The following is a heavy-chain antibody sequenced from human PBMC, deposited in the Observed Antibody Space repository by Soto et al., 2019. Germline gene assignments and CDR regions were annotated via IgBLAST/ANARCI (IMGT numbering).Heavy chain of an antibody. Sequence: GASVKVSCKASGYIFTTHSLHWVRQAPGQRLEWMGWINAGNGDTKYSQKFQGRVTFTRDPSASTVYMGLSGLTSEETALYYCAREKHGTGDALDLWGPGTMVTVSS. CDR1: GYIFTTHS. CDR2: INAGNGDT. D-gene: IGHD1-1*01. J-gene: IGHJ3*01. V-gene: IGHV1-3*01. CDR3: AREKHGTGDALDL.